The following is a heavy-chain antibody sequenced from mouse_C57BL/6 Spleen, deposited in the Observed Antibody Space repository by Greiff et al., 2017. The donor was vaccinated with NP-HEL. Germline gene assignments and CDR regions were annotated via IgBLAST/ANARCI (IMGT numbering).Heavy chain of an antibody. D-gene: IGHD1-1*01. CDR1: GFTFSDYG. Sequence: EVQVVESGGGLVKPGGSLKLSCAASGFTFSDYGMHWVRQAPEKGLEWVAYISSGSSTIYYADTVKGRFTISRDNAKNTLFLQMTSLRSEDTAMYYCAKSGSSYAMDYWGQGTSVTVSS. V-gene: IGHV5-17*01. CDR2: ISSGSSTI. J-gene: IGHJ4*01. CDR3: AKSGSSYAMDY.